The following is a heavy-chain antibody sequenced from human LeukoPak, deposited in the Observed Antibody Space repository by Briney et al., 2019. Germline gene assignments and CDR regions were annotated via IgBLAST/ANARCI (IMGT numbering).Heavy chain of an antibody. CDR3: ARVLSAAPLGGDWFDP. D-gene: IGHD7-27*01. CDR2: IYYNGGT. CDR1: DGSISSSSYY. V-gene: IGHV4-39*07. Sequence: SETLSLTCSVSDGSISSSSYYWGWIRQPSGKGLEWIGTIYYNGGTQYNPSLKSRVTISVDTSKNQFSLKLSSVTAADTAVYYCARVLSAAPLGGDWFDPWGQGTLVTVSS. J-gene: IGHJ5*02.